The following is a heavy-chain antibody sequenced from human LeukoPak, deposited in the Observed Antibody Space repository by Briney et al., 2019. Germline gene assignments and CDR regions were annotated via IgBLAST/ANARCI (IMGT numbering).Heavy chain of an antibody. CDR2: IRFDATNK. D-gene: IGHD4-23*01. V-gene: IGHV3-30*02. CDR1: GFIFSGSS. CDR3: ARVHRTVTTVDAFDI. Sequence: PGGSLRLSCAASGFIFSGSSMHWVRQAPGKGLEWVSFIRFDATNKYYAASVKGRFTISRDNAKNSLYLQMNSLRAEDTAVYYCARVHRTVTTVDAFDIWGQGTMVTVSS. J-gene: IGHJ3*02.